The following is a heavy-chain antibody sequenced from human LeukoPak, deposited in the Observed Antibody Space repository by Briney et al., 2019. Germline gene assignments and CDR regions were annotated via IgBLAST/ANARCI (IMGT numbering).Heavy chain of an antibody. V-gene: IGHV4-39*07. CDR3: ARWPPLGGSGSYYDPDDY. CDR1: GGSFSSSSYY. Sequence: SETLSLTCTVSGGSFSSSSYYWGWIRQPPGKGLEWIGSIYYSGSTYYNPSLKSRVTTSVDTSKNQFSLKLSSVTAADTAVYYYARWPPLGGSGSYYDPDDYWGQGTLVTVSS. CDR2: IYYSGST. J-gene: IGHJ4*02. D-gene: IGHD3-10*01.